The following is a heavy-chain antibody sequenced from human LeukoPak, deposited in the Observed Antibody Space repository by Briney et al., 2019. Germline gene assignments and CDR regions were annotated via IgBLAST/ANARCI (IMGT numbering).Heavy chain of an antibody. CDR3: AKGDYGSGSYFSNPYYGMDV. J-gene: IGHJ6*02. CDR2: INPNSGGT. CDR1: GYTFTGYY. D-gene: IGHD3-10*01. V-gene: IGHV1-2*02. Sequence: GASVKVSCKASGYTFTGYYMHWVRQAPGQGLEWMGWINPNSGGTNYAQKLQGRVTMTTDTSTSTAYMELRSLRSDDTAVYYCAKGDYGSGSYFSNPYYGMDVWGQGTTVTVSS.